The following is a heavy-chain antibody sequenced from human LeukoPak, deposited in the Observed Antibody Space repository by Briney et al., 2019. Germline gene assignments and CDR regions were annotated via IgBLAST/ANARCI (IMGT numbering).Heavy chain of an antibody. J-gene: IGHJ4*02. D-gene: IGHD4-17*01. CDR3: AKANGDYEYYFDY. Sequence: GASVKVSCKASGGTFSSYAISWVRQAPGQGLEWMGGIIPIFGAAIYAQKFQGRVTITADESTSTAYMELSSLRSEDTAVYYRAKANGDYEYYFDYWGQGTLVTVSS. CDR1: GGTFSSYA. CDR2: IIPIFGAA. V-gene: IGHV1-69*13.